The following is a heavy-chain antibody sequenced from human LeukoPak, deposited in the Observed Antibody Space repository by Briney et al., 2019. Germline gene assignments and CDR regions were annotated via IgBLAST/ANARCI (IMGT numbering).Heavy chain of an antibody. V-gene: IGHV1-46*01. Sequence: ASVKVSCKAFGYTFTSNYMHWVRQAPGQGLEWMGVISPSGGSTTYAQKFQGRVTLTRDMSTSTDYLELSSLRSEDTAVYYCARVMAVDYYDSSGEGYFDLWGRGTLVTVSS. CDR3: ARVMAVDYYDSSGEGYFDL. D-gene: IGHD3-22*01. J-gene: IGHJ2*01. CDR2: ISPSGGST. CDR1: GYTFTSNY.